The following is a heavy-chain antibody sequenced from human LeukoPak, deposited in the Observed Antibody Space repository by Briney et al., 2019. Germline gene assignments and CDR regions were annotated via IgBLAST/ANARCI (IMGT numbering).Heavy chain of an antibody. J-gene: IGHJ4*02. D-gene: IGHD5-12*01. Sequence: ASVKVSCKASGYTFTSYDINWVRQATGQGLEWMGWMNPNSGNTGYAQKFQGRVTMTRNTSISTAYMELSSLRSEDTAVYYRARGDGIVATMGLGYWGQGTLVTVSS. CDR1: GYTFTSYD. V-gene: IGHV1-8*01. CDR2: MNPNSGNT. CDR3: ARGDGIVATMGLGY.